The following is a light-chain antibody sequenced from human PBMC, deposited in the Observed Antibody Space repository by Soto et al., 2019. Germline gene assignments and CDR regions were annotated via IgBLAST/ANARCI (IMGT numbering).Light chain of an antibody. CDR1: QSASSRY. CDR2: GAS. CDR3: HQYGSSPWT. Sequence: EIVLTQSPGTLSLSPGERATLSCRAGQSASSRYLAWYQLKPGQAPRVLISGASSRATGIPDRFSGSGSGTDFTLTISRLEPEDFAVYYCHQYGSSPWTFGQGTKVEIK. J-gene: IGKJ1*01. V-gene: IGKV3-20*01.